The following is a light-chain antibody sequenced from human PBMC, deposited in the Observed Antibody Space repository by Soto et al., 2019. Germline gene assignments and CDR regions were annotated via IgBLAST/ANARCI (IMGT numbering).Light chain of an antibody. Sequence: ALTQPRSVSGSPGQSVTISCTGTRSDVGGYNYVSWYQQHPGKAPKLMIYDVSKRPSGVPDRFSGSKSDNTASLTISGLQAEDEADYYCCSYAGSSLVVFGGGTKLTVL. J-gene: IGLJ3*02. V-gene: IGLV2-11*01. CDR1: RSDVGGYNY. CDR2: DVS. CDR3: CSYAGSSLVV.